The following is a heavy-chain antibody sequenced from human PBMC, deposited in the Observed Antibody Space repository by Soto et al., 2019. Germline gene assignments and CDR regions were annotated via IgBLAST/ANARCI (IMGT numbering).Heavy chain of an antibody. J-gene: IGHJ4*02. CDR2: INHSGST. D-gene: IGHD6-6*01. Sequence: PSETLSLTCAVYGGSFRGYYWSWIRQPPGKGLEWIGEINHSGSTHYNPSLKSRVTLSVDTSKNQLSLKLSSVTAADTAVYYCARTSKLAYWGQGTMVTVSS. CDR1: GGSFRGYY. V-gene: IGHV4-34*01. CDR3: ARTSKLAY.